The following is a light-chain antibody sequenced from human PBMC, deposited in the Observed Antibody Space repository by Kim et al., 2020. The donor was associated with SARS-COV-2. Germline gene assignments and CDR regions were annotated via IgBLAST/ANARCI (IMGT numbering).Light chain of an antibody. J-gene: IGKJ1*01. V-gene: IGKV1-5*01. CDR2: EAS. CDR3: QQYYTHWT. Sequence: DIQMTQSPSMLSASVGDRVTITCRASQSVSGWLAWYQQKPGKAPKVLIYEASTLQSGAPSRFSGSGSGTEFTLTISSLQPEDVATYYCQQYYTHWTFGQGTKVDIK. CDR1: QSVSGW.